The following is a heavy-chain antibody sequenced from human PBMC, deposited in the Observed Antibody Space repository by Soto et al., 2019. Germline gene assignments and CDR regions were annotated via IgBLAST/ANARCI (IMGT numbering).Heavy chain of an antibody. J-gene: IGHJ5*02. Sequence: GGSLRLSCVASGFTFSSDWMHWVRQAPGKGLVWVSRINSDASSTNYADSVKGRFTISRDNAKSTLYLQMNSLRAEDTAVYYCARDFYYRGPWGQGTLVTVSS. D-gene: IGHD3-10*01. CDR2: INSDASST. CDR3: ARDFYYRGP. V-gene: IGHV3-74*01. CDR1: GFTFSSDW.